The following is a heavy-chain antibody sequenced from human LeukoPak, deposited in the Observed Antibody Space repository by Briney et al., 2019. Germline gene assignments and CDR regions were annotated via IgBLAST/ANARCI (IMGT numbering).Heavy chain of an antibody. J-gene: IGHJ4*02. Sequence: SETLSLTCAVYGGSFSDYFWSWIRQPPGKGLEWIGEINHSGSTNYNPSLKSRVTISVDTSKNQFSLKLSSVTAADTAVYYCARGLLGGGTMVVVARGPLDYWGQGTLVTVSS. V-gene: IGHV4-34*01. CDR3: ARGLLGGGTMVVVARGPLDY. CDR2: INHSGST. D-gene: IGHD3-22*01. CDR1: GGSFSDYF.